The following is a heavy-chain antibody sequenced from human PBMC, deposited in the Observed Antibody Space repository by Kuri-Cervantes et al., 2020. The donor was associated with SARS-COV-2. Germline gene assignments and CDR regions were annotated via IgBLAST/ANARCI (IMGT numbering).Heavy chain of an antibody. CDR3: ARDVTGYSSSWYGYYYYGMDV. V-gene: IGHV3-30*04. Sequence: GGSLRLSCAASGFTFSTYAVHWVRQAPGKGLEWVAVMSYDGSNKYYADSVKGRFTISRDNSKNTLYLQMNSLRAEDTAVYYCARDVTGYSSSWYGYYYYGMDVWGQGTTVTVSS. CDR2: MSYDGSNK. CDR1: GFTFSTYA. J-gene: IGHJ6*02. D-gene: IGHD6-13*01.